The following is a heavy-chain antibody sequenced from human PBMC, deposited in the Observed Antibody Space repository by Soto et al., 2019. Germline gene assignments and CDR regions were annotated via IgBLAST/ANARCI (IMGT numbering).Heavy chain of an antibody. J-gene: IGHJ6*03. CDR2: IWYDGSNK. CDR3: ARGVSHYYYYMDV. V-gene: IGHV3-33*01. Sequence: QVQLVESGGGVVQPRRSLRLSCAASGFTFSSYGMHWVRQAPGKGLEWVAVIWYDGSNKYYADSVKGRFTISRDNSKNTLYLQMNSLRAEDTAVYYCARGVSHYYYYMDVWGKGTTVTVSS. CDR1: GFTFSSYG.